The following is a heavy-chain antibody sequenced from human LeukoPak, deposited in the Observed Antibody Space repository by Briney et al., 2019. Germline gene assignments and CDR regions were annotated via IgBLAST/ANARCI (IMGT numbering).Heavy chain of an antibody. Sequence: KSSETLSLTCTVSGGSISSYYWSWIRQPAGKGLEWIGRIYTSGSTNYNPSLKSRVTISVDTSKNQFSLKLSSVTAADTAVYYCARLGGAAGPYRNWFDPWGQGTLVTVSS. D-gene: IGHD6-13*01. CDR1: GGSISSYY. CDR3: ARLGGAAGPYRNWFDP. CDR2: IYTSGST. V-gene: IGHV4-4*07. J-gene: IGHJ5*02.